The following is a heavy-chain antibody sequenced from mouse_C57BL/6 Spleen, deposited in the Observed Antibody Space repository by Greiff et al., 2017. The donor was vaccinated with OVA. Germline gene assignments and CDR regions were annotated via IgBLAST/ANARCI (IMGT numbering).Heavy chain of an antibody. Sequence: EVKLQESGGGLVKPGGSLKLSCAASGFTFSSYAMSWVRQTPEKRLEWVATISDGGSYTYYPDNVKGRFTISRDNAKNNLYLQMSHLKSEDTAMYYCARAYYDYLYYFDYWGQGTTLTVSS. V-gene: IGHV5-4*03. CDR3: ARAYYDYLYYFDY. J-gene: IGHJ2*01. CDR2: ISDGGSYT. D-gene: IGHD2-4*01. CDR1: GFTFSSYA.